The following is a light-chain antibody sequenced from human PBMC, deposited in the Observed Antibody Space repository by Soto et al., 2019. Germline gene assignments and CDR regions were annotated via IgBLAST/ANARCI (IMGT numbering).Light chain of an antibody. Sequence: AIQLTQSPSSLSASVGDRVTITCRASQGISSALAWYQQKPGKAPKLLIYDASTLESGVPSRFSGSGSGTDFTLTISSLQPEDFATYYCQQFNSYPPLTFGGGTKLEIK. J-gene: IGKJ4*01. CDR3: QQFNSYPPLT. CDR1: QGISSA. V-gene: IGKV1-13*02. CDR2: DAS.